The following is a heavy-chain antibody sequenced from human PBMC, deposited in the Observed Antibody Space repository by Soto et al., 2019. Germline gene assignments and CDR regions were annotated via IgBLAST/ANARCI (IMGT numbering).Heavy chain of an antibody. D-gene: IGHD2-2*01. CDR3: AKRAGYCSSTSCSRRYGMDV. CDR1: VFTFSSYA. CDR2: ISGSGGST. V-gene: IGHV3-23*01. J-gene: IGHJ6*02. Sequence: WWSLRLSCSASVFTFSSYAMSWFRQAPGKGLEWVSAISGSGGSTYYADSVKGRFTISRDNSKNTLYLQMNSLRAEDTAVYYCAKRAGYCSSTSCSRRYGMDVWGQGTTVTVSS.